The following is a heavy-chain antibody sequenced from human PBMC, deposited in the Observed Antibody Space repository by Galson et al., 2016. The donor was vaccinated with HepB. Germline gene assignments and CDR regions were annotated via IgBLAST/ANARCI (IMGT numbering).Heavy chain of an antibody. V-gene: IGHV3-30*18. Sequence: SLRLSCAASGFTFSSYGMSWVRQAPGKGPEWVAVISYEGSLKFYADSVKDRFTISRDNSDNTLYLQMNSLRAEDTAVYYCAKEGSPKTSTMLDYWGQGTLVTVSS. CDR3: AKEGSPKTSTMLDY. J-gene: IGHJ4*02. D-gene: IGHD5-24*01. CDR1: GFTFSSYG. CDR2: ISYEGSLK.